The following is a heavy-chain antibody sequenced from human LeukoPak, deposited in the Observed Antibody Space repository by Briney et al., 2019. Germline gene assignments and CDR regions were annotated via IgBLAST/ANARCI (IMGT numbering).Heavy chain of an antibody. Sequence: PGGSLRLSCAASGFTFSSYAMSWVRQAPGKGLEWVSAISGSGGSTYYADSVKGRFTISRDNSKNTLYLQMNSLRAEDTAVYYCAKGEDYYDSSDDAFDIWGQGTMVTVSS. CDR1: GFTFSSYA. CDR2: ISGSGGST. J-gene: IGHJ3*02. D-gene: IGHD3-22*01. CDR3: AKGEDYYDSSDDAFDI. V-gene: IGHV3-23*01.